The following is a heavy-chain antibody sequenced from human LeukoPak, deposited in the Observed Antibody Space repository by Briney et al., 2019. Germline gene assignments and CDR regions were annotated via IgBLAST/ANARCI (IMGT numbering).Heavy chain of an antibody. CDR3: ARDRGDYDFDY. Sequence: PSETLSLTCTVSGGSISSSSYYWGWVRQPPGQGLEWFGSIYYSGSTYYNPSLKSRVTISVDTSKNSLYLQMNSLRAEDTAVYYCARDRGDYDFDYWGQGTLVTVSS. J-gene: IGHJ4*02. CDR1: GGSISSSSYY. D-gene: IGHD4-17*01. V-gene: IGHV4-39*02. CDR2: IYYSGST.